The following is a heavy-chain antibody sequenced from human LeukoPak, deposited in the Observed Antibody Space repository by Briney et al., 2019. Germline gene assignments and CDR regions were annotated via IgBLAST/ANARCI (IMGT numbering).Heavy chain of an antibody. CDR3: ARPPFEYSSSSGWFDP. J-gene: IGHJ5*02. Sequence: KPSETLSLTCAVYGGSFSGYYWSWVRQAPGKGLEWVSSISSGSSYIYYADSVKGRFTISRDNAKNSLYLQMNSLRAEDTAVYYCARPPFEYSSSSGWFDPWGQGTLVTVSS. D-gene: IGHD6-6*01. CDR1: GGSFSGYY. CDR2: ISSGSSYI. V-gene: IGHV3-21*01.